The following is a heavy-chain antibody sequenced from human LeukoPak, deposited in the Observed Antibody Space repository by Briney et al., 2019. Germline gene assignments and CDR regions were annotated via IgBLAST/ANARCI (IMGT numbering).Heavy chain of an antibody. CDR2: TRNKPRSYTT. D-gene: IGHD3-10*01. J-gene: IGHJ6*02. V-gene: IGHV3-72*01. CDR3: ARGALWLGDNYNYFMDV. Sequence: GGSPRLSCAASGFTFSDHYMDWVRQAPGQGLEWVGRTRNKPRSYTTEYAASVKGRFTISREDSQNSLYLQMNSLKTEDTAVYYCARGALWLGDNYNYFMDVWGQGTTVTVSS. CDR1: GFTFSDHY.